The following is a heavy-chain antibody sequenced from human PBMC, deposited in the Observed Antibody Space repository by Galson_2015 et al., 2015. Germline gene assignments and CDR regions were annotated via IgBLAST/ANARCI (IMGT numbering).Heavy chain of an antibody. CDR1: GYTFTSYY. CDR2: INPSGGST. Sequence: SVKVSCKASGYTFTSYYMHWVRQAPGQGLEWMGIINPSGGSTSYAQKFQGRVTMTRDTSTSTVSMELSSLRSEDTAVYYCARDRDSGYDPAAFDYWGQGTLVTVSS. CDR3: ARDRDSGYDPAAFDY. D-gene: IGHD5-12*01. J-gene: IGHJ4*02. V-gene: IGHV1-46*01.